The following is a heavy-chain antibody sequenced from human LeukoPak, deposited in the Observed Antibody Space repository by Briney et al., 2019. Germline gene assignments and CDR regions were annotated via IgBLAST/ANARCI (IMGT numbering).Heavy chain of an antibody. Sequence: NPGGSLRLSCAASGFTFSSYAMHWVRQAPGKGLEWVGRIKSKTDGGTTDYAAPVKGRFTISRDDSKNTLYLQMNSLKTEDTAVYYCTTIHSSGWQYYFDYWGQGTLVTVSS. D-gene: IGHD6-19*01. CDR2: IKSKTDGGTT. V-gene: IGHV3-15*01. J-gene: IGHJ4*02. CDR1: GFTFSSYA. CDR3: TTIHSSGWQYYFDY.